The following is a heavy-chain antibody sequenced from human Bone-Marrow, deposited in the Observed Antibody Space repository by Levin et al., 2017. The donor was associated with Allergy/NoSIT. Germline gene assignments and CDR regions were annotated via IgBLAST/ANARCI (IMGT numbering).Heavy chain of an antibody. J-gene: IGHJ6*02. CDR1: GITFSNYP. Sequence: HPGGSLRLSCAASGITFSNYPMTWVRQAPGKGLEWVSAISGSGASTYYARSVRGRFTISRDNSQNKVFLQISSLRVDDTAIYYCAKRMRASLAGLDVWGQGTTVTVSS. V-gene: IGHV3-23*01. D-gene: IGHD6-25*01. CDR2: ISGSGAST. CDR3: AKRMRASLAGLDV.